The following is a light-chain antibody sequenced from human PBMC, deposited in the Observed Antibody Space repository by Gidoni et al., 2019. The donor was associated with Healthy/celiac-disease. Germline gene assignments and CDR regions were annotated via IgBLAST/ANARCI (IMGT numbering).Light chain of an antibody. Sequence: DIQMTPSPSSQSASLGDRVTITCRASQSISSYLNWYQQKPGKAPKLLIYAASSLQSGVPSRFSGSGSGTDFTLTISSLQPEDFATYYCQQSYSTPCSFGQGTKLEIK. CDR2: AAS. CDR3: QQSYSTPCS. J-gene: IGKJ2*04. V-gene: IGKV1-39*01. CDR1: QSISSY.